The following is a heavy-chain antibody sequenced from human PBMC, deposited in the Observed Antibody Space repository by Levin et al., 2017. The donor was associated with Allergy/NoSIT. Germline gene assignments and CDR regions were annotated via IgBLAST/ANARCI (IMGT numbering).Heavy chain of an antibody. CDR2: IHYRGST. CDR3: ARAPTIYYYYYYMDV. V-gene: IGHV4-59*01. D-gene: IGHD5-24*01. CDR1: GDSISSSY. Sequence: KASETLSLTCTVSGDSISSSYWSWIRQPPGGGLEYIGYIHYRGSTTYNPSLKGRVTISVVTSKNQFSLELRSMTAADTAVYYCARAPTIYYYYYYMDVWGKGTTVTVSS. J-gene: IGHJ6*03.